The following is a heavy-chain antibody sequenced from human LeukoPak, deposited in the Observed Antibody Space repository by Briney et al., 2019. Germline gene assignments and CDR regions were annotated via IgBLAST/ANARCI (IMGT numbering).Heavy chain of an antibody. CDR1: GYSFTSYW. CDR2: IYPGDSDT. V-gene: IGHV5-51*01. J-gene: IGHJ3*02. CDR3: ARGQYYDFWSGYYEAFDI. D-gene: IGHD3-3*01. Sequence: GESLKISCKGSGYSFTSYWIGWVRQMPGKGLEWMGIIYPGDSDTRYSPSFQGQVTISADKSISTAYLQWSSLKASDTAMYYCARGQYYDFWSGYYEAFDIWGQGTMVTVSS.